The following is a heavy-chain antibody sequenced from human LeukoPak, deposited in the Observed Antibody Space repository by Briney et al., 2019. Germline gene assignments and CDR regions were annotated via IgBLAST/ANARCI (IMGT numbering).Heavy chain of an antibody. J-gene: IGHJ4*02. CDR2: ISYDGSNK. D-gene: IGHD6-19*01. CDR1: GFTFSSYA. V-gene: IGHV3-30*04. Sequence: GRSLRLSCAASGFTFSSYAMHWVRQAPGKGLEWVAVISYDGSNKYYADSVKGRFTISRDNSKNTLYLQMNSLRAEDTAVYYCAKDPHGYSSAYFDYWGQGTLVTVSS. CDR3: AKDPHGYSSAYFDY.